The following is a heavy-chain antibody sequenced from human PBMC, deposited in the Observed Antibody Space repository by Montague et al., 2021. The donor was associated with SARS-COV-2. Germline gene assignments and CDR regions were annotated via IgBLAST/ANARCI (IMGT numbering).Heavy chain of an antibody. CDR2: IYYSGST. Sequence: TLSLTCTVSGGSISSGGYYWSWIFQHSGKGLEWIGYIYYSGSTYYSPSLKSRVTISVDTSKNQFSLQLSSVTVADTAVYYCARDTGISGAFDIWGQGTMVTVSS. CDR1: GGSISSGGYY. CDR3: ARDTGISGAFDI. V-gene: IGHV4-31*03. J-gene: IGHJ3*02. D-gene: IGHD2-15*01.